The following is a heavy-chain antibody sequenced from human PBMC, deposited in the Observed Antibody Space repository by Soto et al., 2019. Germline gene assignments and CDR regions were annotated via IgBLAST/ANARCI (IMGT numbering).Heavy chain of an antibody. CDR1: SGSISSSNW. J-gene: IGHJ4*02. Sequence: QVQLQESGPGLVKPSGTLSLTCAVSSGSISSSNWWSWVRQPPGKGLEWIGAIYHSGSTNYNPSLKSRVTISVDKSKNQFSLKLSSVTAADTAVYYCARRLQLVGNYYFDYWGQGTLVTVSS. CDR3: ARRLQLVGNYYFDY. CDR2: IYHSGST. V-gene: IGHV4-4*02. D-gene: IGHD6-6*01.